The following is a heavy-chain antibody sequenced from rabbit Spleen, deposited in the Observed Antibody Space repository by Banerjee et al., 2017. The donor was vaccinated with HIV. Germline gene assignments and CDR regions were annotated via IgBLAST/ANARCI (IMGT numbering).Heavy chain of an antibody. CDR3: ARDGAGSSYFNL. Sequence: QLKESGGGLVQPGGSLKLSCKASGFGFSSYYMNWVRQAPGKGLEWIGYIDPVFGSTYYATWVNGRFTISSHNAQNTLYLQLNSLTAADTATYFCARDGAGSSYFNLWGPGTLVTVS. J-gene: IGHJ4*01. CDR1: GFGFSSYY. V-gene: IGHV1S7*01. CDR2: IDPVFGST. D-gene: IGHD8-1*01.